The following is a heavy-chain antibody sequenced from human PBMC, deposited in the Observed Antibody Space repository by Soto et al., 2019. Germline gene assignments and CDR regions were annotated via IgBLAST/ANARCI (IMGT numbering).Heavy chain of an antibody. V-gene: IGHV3-30*03. J-gene: IGHJ4*02. CDR2: ISYDGSNK. CDR1: GVTFSSYG. D-gene: IGHD5-12*01. Sequence: HPGGSLRLSCAASGVTFSSYGMHWVRQAPGKGLEWVAVISYDGSNKYYADSVKGRFTISRDNSKNTLYLQMNSLRAEDTAVYYCATVQGVYDYLDPLDYWGQGTLFTVSS. CDR3: ATVQGVYDYLDPLDY.